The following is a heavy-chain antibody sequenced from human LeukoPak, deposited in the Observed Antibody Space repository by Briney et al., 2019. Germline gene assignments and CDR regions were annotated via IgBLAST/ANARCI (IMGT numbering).Heavy chain of an antibody. CDR1: GGSISSYY. J-gene: IGHJ6*03. D-gene: IGHD5-12*01. CDR2: IYTSGST. CDR3: ARVVYSGYDFRGAMDV. V-gene: IGHV4-4*07. Sequence: SETLSLTCTVSGGSISSYYWSWIRQPAGKGLEWIGRIYTSGSTNYNPSLKSRVTISVDTSKNQFSLKLSSVTAADTAVYYCARVVYSGYDFRGAMDVWGKGTTVTVSS.